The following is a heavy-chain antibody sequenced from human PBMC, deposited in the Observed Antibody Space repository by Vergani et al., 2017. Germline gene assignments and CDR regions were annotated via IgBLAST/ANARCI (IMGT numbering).Heavy chain of an antibody. J-gene: IGHJ4*02. Sequence: EVQLLESGGGLVQPGGSLRLSCAASGFTFSSYAMSWVRQAPGKGLEWVSAISGSGGSTYYADYVKGRFTISRDNAKNTLYLQMNSLRAEDTAVYYCAKESPAGYSSSYFFDYWGQGTLVTVSS. D-gene: IGHD6-6*01. CDR3: AKESPAGYSSSYFFDY. CDR1: GFTFSSYA. V-gene: IGHV3-23*01. CDR2: ISGSGGST.